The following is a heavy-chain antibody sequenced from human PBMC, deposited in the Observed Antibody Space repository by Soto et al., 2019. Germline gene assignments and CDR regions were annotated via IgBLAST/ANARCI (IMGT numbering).Heavy chain of an antibody. D-gene: IGHD2-15*01. Sequence: ASVKVSCKASGYTFTSYYMHWVRQAPGQGLEWMGTINPSGGSTSYAQKFQGRVTMTRDTSTSTVYMELSSLRSEDTAVYYCASSFCSGGSCYYLLDYWGQGTLVTVSS. J-gene: IGHJ4*02. CDR2: INPSGGST. CDR1: GYTFTSYY. CDR3: ASSFCSGGSCYYLLDY. V-gene: IGHV1-46*01.